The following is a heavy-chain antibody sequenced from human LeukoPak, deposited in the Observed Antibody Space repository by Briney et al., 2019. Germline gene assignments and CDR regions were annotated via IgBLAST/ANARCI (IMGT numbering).Heavy chain of an antibody. CDR2: IYYSGST. CDR1: GGSISSSSYY. J-gene: IGHJ5*02. D-gene: IGHD5-18*01. Sequence: SETLSLTCTVSGGSISSSSYYWGWIRQPPGKGLEWIGSIYYSGSTYYNPSLKSRVTISVDTSKNQFSLKLSAVTAADTAVYYCARDLEGRPGYSSPWGPGTPVPVSS. V-gene: IGHV4-39*07. CDR3: ARDLEGRPGYSSP.